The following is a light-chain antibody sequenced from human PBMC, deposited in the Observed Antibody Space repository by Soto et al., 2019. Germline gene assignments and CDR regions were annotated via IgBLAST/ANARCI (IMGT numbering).Light chain of an antibody. CDR2: GDN. V-gene: IGLV1-40*01. CDR3: QSYDSSLV. CDR1: SSNIGRGYD. Sequence: QSVLTQPPSVSGAPGQRVTISCTGSSSNIGRGYDVHWYQQVPGSAPRLLLSGDNTRPSGVPDRFSGSRSGTSASLAITGLQAEDEADYYCQSYDSSLVFGGGTKVTVL. J-gene: IGLJ2*01.